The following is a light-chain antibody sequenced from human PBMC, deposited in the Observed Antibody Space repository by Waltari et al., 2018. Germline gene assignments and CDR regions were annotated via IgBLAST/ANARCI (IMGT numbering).Light chain of an antibody. CDR3: GTWDSSLSGEFWV. V-gene: IGLV1-51*02. CDR1: TSNIGNND. Sequence: QSVLTQPPSVSAAPGQKVTTSCSGSTSNIGNNDVSWYQQLPGTAPKLLIFENDKRPSGIPGRFSGSKSGTSATLGITGLQTGDEADYFCGTWDSSLSGEFWVFGGGTKLTVL. CDR2: END. J-gene: IGLJ3*02.